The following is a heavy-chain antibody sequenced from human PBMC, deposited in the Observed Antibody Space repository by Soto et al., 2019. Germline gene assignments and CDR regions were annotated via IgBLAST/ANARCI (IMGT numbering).Heavy chain of an antibody. J-gene: IGHJ4*02. D-gene: IGHD3-22*01. CDR2: ISGSGGST. CDR1: GFTFSSYA. Sequence: GGSLRLSCAASGFTFSSYAMSWVRQAPGKGLEWVSAISGSGGSTYYADSVKGRFTISRDNSKNTLYLQMNSLRAEDTAVYYCAKDTKGYYYDSSGYYYGVAYWGQGTLVTVSS. V-gene: IGHV3-23*01. CDR3: AKDTKGYYYDSSGYYYGVAY.